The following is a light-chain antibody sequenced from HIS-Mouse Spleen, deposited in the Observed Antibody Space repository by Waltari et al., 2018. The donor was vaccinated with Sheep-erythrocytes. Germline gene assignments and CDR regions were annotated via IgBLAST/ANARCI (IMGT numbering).Light chain of an antibody. J-gene: IGLJ3*02. CDR1: SSDFGSYNL. Sequence: QSALTQPASVSGSPGQSITISCTGTSSDFGSYNLVSWYQQHPRKAPKLMIYEGSKRPSGVSNRFSGSKSGNTASLTISGLQAEDEADYYCCSYAGSSTPWVFGGGTKLTVL. V-gene: IGLV2-23*01. CDR3: CSYAGSSTPWV. CDR2: EGS.